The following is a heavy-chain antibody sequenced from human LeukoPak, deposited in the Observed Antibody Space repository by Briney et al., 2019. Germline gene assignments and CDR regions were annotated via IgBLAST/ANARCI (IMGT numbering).Heavy chain of an antibody. J-gene: IGHJ4*02. D-gene: IGHD3-10*01. CDR3: ALTRGFGESNFDY. V-gene: IGHV1-69*04. CDR2: IIPILGIA. CDR1: GGTFSSYA. Sequence: ASVKVSCKASGGTFSSYAISWVRQAPGQGLEWMGRIIPILGIASYAQKFQGRVTITADKSTSTAYMELSSLRSEDTAVYYCALTRGFGESNFDYWGQGTLVTVSS.